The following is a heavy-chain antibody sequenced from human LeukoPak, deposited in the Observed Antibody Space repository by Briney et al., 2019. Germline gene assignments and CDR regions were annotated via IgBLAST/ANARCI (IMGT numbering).Heavy chain of an antibody. V-gene: IGHV1-18*01. CDR3: ARDPSSVTLYFFDY. D-gene: IGHD4-11*01. CDR1: GYTFTSYG. J-gene: IGHJ4*02. CDR2: ISAYNGNT. Sequence: GASVKVSCKASGYTFTSYGISWVRQAPGQGLEWMGWISAYNGNTNYAQKLQGRVTMTTDTSTRTAYMELRSLSPDDAAVYYCARDPSSVTLYFFDYWGQGTLVTVSS.